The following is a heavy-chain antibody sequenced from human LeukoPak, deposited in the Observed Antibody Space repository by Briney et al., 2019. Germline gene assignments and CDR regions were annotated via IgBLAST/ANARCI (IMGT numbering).Heavy chain of an antibody. CDR2: IYYSGST. Sequence: SETLSLTCTVSGGSISSYYWSWIRQPPGKGLEWIGCIYYSGSTNYNPSLKSRVTISVDTSKNQFSLKLSSVTAADTAVYYCARALRGHYYDSSGYYYYFDYWGQGTLVTVSS. CDR1: GGSISSYY. J-gene: IGHJ4*02. V-gene: IGHV4-59*01. D-gene: IGHD3-22*01. CDR3: ARALRGHYYDSSGYYYYFDY.